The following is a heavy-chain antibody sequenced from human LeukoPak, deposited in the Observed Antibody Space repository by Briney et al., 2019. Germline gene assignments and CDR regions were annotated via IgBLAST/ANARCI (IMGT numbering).Heavy chain of an antibody. D-gene: IGHD3-22*01. J-gene: IGHJ3*02. CDR3: ARESGAKTYYYDSSGYYGDAFDI. Sequence: GGSLRLSCAASGFTFSSYSMNWVRQAPGKGLEWVSSISSSSYIYYADSVKGRFTISRDNAKNSLYLQMNSLRAEDTAVYYCARESGAKTYYYDSSGYYGDAFDIWGQGTMVTVSS. CDR2: ISSSSYI. V-gene: IGHV3-21*01. CDR1: GFTFSSYS.